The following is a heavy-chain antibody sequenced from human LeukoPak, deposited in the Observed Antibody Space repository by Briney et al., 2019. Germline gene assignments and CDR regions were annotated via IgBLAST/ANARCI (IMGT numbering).Heavy chain of an antibody. CDR2: ISSSGSTI. D-gene: IGHD6-19*01. V-gene: IGHV3-11*04. J-gene: IGHJ4*02. CDR1: GFTFSDYY. CDR3: ARDHSPWYSSGWYGGFDY. Sequence: PGGSLRLSCAASGFTFSDYYMSWIRQAPGKGLEWVSYISSSGSTIYYADSVKGRFTISRDNAKNSLYLQMNSLRAEDTAVYYCARDHSPWYSSGWYGGFDYWGQGTLVTVSS.